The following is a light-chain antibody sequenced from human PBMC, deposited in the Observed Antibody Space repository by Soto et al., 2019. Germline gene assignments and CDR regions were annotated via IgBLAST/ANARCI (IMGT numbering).Light chain of an antibody. CDR3: QQSYSTPQT. CDR1: QGINTF. V-gene: IGKV1-39*01. Sequence: IQLTQSPSSLSASVGDRVTITCRASQGINTFLAWYQQKAGKAPKLLIYAASSLQSGVPSRFSSSGSGTDFTLTISSLQPEDFATYYCQQSYSTPQTFGQGTKVDIK. CDR2: AAS. J-gene: IGKJ1*01.